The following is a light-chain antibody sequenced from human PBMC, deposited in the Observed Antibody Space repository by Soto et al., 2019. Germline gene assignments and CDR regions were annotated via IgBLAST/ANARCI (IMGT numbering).Light chain of an antibody. Sequence: TQSPATLSWSTGDRATISCRASQTVTNSLAWYQQKPGQAPRLLFYDASILESGVPSRFSGSGSGTEFTLTISRLQPDDFATYYCQQYNSYRTFAQGTKVDIK. CDR2: DAS. CDR3: QQYNSYRT. J-gene: IGKJ1*01. V-gene: IGKV1-5*01. CDR1: QTVTNS.